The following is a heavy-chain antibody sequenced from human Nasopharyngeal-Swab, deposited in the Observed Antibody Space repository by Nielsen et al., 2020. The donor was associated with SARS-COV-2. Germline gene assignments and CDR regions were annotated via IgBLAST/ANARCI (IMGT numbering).Heavy chain of an antibody. CDR3: ARLTGTLDY. D-gene: IGHD1-7*01. J-gene: IGHJ4*02. Sequence: SETRSPTCTVSGCSISSYYWSWSRQPPGKGLELIAYIYYNGSTNYNPTLRSRVTISVDTSKNQFSLKLNSVTAADTAVYYCARLTGTLDYWGQGTLVTVSS. CDR2: IYYNGST. CDR1: GCSISSYY. V-gene: IGHV4-59*08.